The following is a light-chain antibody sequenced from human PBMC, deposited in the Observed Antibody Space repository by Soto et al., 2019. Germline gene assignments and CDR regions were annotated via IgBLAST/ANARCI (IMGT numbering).Light chain of an antibody. CDR3: QSYDSSLSGSYV. V-gene: IGLV1-40*01. Sequence: QLVLTQPPSVSGAPGQRVTISCTGSSSNIGAGYDVHWYQQFPGTAPKLLIYGNSNRPSGVPDRFSGSKSGTSASLAITGLQAEDEADYYCQSYDSSLSGSYVFGTGTKLTVL. CDR2: GNS. J-gene: IGLJ1*01. CDR1: SSNIGAGYD.